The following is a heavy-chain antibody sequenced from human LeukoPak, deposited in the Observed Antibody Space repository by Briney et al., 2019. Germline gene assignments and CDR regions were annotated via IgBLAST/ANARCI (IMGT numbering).Heavy chain of an antibody. J-gene: IGHJ3*02. V-gene: IGHV3-30-3*01. CDR2: ISYDGSNK. D-gene: IGHD4-23*01. CDR3: ARDPVVPDAFDM. Sequence: GRSLRLSCAASGFTFSSYAMHWVRQAPGKGLEWVAVISYDGSNKYYADSVKGRFTISRDNSKNTLYLQMNSLRAEDTAVYYCARDPVVPDAFDMWGQGTMVTVSS. CDR1: GFTFSSYA.